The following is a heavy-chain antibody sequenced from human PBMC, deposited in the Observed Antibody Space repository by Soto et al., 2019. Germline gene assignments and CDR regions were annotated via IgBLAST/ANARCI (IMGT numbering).Heavy chain of an antibody. J-gene: IGHJ4*02. V-gene: IGHV4-39*01. D-gene: IGHD1-26*01. CDR3: ARQFGVFKVGATEFDY. CDR1: GGSISSSSYY. Sequence: QLQLQESGPGLVKPSETLSLTCTVSGGSISSSSYYWGWIRQPPGKGLEWIGSIYYSGSTYYNPSLKSRVTISVDTSKNQFSLKLSSVTAADTAVYYCARQFGVFKVGATEFDYWGQGTLVTVSS. CDR2: IYYSGST.